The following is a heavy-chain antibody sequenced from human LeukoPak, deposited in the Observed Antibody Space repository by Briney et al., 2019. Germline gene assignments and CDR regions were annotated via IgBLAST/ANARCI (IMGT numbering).Heavy chain of an antibody. J-gene: IGHJ5*02. Sequence: GRSLRLSCAASGFTFSNYALQWVRQAPGKGLEWLAVTLYDGSNKYYADSVKGRFTISRDNSKNTLYLQMNSLRAEDTAVCYCAKDPYSSSWYGGNWFDPWGQGTLVTVSS. CDR3: AKDPYSSSWYGGNWFDP. CDR1: GFTFSNYA. CDR2: TLYDGSNK. D-gene: IGHD6-13*01. V-gene: IGHV3-30-3*01.